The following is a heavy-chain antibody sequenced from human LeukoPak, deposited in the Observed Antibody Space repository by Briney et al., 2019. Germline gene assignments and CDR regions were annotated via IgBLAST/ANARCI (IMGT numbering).Heavy chain of an antibody. CDR3: ASSFLSGAFDI. V-gene: IGHV3-7*01. Sequence: GGSLRLSCAASGFTFSSYWMSWVRQAPGKGLEWVANIKQDGSEKYYVDSVKGRFTISRANAKNSLYLQMNSLRAEDTAVYFCASSFLSGAFDIWGQGTMVTVSS. CDR1: GFTFSSYW. D-gene: IGHD2/OR15-2a*01. J-gene: IGHJ3*02. CDR2: IKQDGSEK.